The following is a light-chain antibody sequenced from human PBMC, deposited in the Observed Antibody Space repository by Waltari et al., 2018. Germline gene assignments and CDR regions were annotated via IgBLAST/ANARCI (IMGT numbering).Light chain of an antibody. CDR3: SSYTSSSTWV. CDR2: DVS. Sequence: QSALTQPPSVSESPGQSITIPCTGTSSDVGGYNYISWYQQHIGKAPKLMIYDVSKRPSGVSNRFSGSKSGNTASLTISGLQAEDEADYYCSSYTSSSTWVFGGGTKLTVL. J-gene: IGLJ3*02. CDR1: SSDVGGYNY. V-gene: IGLV2-14*01.